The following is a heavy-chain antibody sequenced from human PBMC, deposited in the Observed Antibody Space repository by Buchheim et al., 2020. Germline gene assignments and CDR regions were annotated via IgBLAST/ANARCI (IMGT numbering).Heavy chain of an antibody. CDR2: ISYDGSNK. Sequence: VQLVESGGGVVQPGRSLRLSCAASGFTFSSYGMHWVRQAPGKGLEWVAVISYDGSNKYYADSVKGRFTISRDNSKNTLYLQMNSLRAEDTAVYYCAKDLGYSGYDDYWGQGTL. V-gene: IGHV3-30*18. J-gene: IGHJ4*02. CDR1: GFTFSSYG. CDR3: AKDLGYSGYDDY. D-gene: IGHD5-12*01.